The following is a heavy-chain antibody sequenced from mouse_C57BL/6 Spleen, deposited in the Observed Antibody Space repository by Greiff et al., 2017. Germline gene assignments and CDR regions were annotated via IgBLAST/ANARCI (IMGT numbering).Heavy chain of an antibody. CDR1: GYTFTSYW. CDR3: ARDYDYDGAYFDY. CDR2: IDPSDSET. J-gene: IGHJ2*01. Sequence: VQLQQPGAELVRPGSSVKLSCKASGYTFTSYWMHWVKQRPIQGLEWIGNIDPSDSETHYNQKFKDKATLTVDKSSSTAYMELRSLTSEDSAVYFCARDYDYDGAYFDYWGQGTTLTVSS. V-gene: IGHV1-52*01. D-gene: IGHD2-4*01.